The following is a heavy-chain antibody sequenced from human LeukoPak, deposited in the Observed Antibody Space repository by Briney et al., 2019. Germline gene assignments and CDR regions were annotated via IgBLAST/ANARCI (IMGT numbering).Heavy chain of an antibody. Sequence: GESLKISCRGSGYSFTSYWIGWVRQMPGKGLEGMGIIYPGDSDTRYSPSFQGQVTISADKSISTAYLQWSSLKAADTAMYYCARRPAGSSREIDYWGQGTLVTVSS. J-gene: IGHJ4*02. V-gene: IGHV5-51*01. D-gene: IGHD6-13*01. CDR2: IYPGDSDT. CDR3: ARRPAGSSREIDY. CDR1: GYSFTSYW.